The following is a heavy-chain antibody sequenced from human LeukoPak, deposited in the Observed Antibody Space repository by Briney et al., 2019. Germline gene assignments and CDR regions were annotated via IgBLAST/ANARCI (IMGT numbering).Heavy chain of an antibody. V-gene: IGHV3-33*01. Sequence: GGSLRLSCAASGFTFSSYGMHWVRQAPGKGLEWVAVIWYDGSNKYYADSVKGRFTISRDNSKNTLYLQMNSLRAEDTAVYYCARGDGYNYRDYYGMDVWGQGTTVTVSS. CDR1: GFTFSSYG. CDR2: IWYDGSNK. D-gene: IGHD5-24*01. CDR3: ARGDGYNYRDYYGMDV. J-gene: IGHJ6*02.